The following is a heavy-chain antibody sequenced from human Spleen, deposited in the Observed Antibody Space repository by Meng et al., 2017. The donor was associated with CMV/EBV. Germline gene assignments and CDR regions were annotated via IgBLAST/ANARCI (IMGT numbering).Heavy chain of an antibody. D-gene: IGHD4-11*01. CDR2: ITPGVRT. V-gene: IGHV3-23*01. Sequence: GGSLRLSCAASGFNFANYAMTWVRQAPGKGLEWVSTITPGVRTHYADSVKGRFTISRDNAENLVFLQMNSLRPDDTAVYYCARHVRYRFDYWGQGALVTVSS. CDR3: ARHVRYRFDY. CDR1: GFNFANYA. J-gene: IGHJ4*02.